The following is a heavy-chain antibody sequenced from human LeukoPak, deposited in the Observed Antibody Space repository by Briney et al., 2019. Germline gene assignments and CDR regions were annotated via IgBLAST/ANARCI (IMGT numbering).Heavy chain of an antibody. D-gene: IGHD3-10*01. V-gene: IGHV3-30*02. J-gene: IGHJ4*02. Sequence: GGSLRLSCAASGFTFSSYGMHWVRQAPGKGLEWVAFIRYDGSNKYYADSVKGRFTISRDNAKNSLYLQMNSLRAEDTAVYYCARRKNRGEDYWGQGTLVTVSS. CDR1: GFTFSSYG. CDR2: IRYDGSNK. CDR3: ARRKNRGEDY.